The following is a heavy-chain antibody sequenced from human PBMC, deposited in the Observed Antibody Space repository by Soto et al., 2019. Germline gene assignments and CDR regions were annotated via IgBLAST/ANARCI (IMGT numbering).Heavy chain of an antibody. J-gene: IGHJ4*02. Sequence: GGSLRLSCECSGFIFSSYWMHWVRQVPGKGLVWVSRIDADGSSTTYADSVKGRFTISRDNAKNTLYLQMNSLRDEDTGVYYCGRVGVVESSASRFDYWGKGT. D-gene: IGHD6-19*01. CDR2: IDADGSST. CDR1: GFIFSSYW. CDR3: GRVGVVESSASRFDY. V-gene: IGHV3-74*01.